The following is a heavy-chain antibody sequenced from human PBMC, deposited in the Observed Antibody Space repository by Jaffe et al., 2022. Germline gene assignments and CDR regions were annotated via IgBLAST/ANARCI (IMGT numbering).Heavy chain of an antibody. Sequence: QVQLQESGPGLVKPSETLSLTCAVSGYSISSGYYWGWIRQPPGKGLEWIGSIYHSGSTYYNPSLKSRVTISVDTSKNQFSLKLSSVTAADTAVYYCARSELQPRYYDILTGYYIGAFDIWGQGTMVTVSS. CDR2: IYHSGST. CDR3: ARSELQPRYYDILTGYYIGAFDI. V-gene: IGHV4-38-2*01. J-gene: IGHJ3*02. D-gene: IGHD3-9*01. CDR1: GYSISSGYY.